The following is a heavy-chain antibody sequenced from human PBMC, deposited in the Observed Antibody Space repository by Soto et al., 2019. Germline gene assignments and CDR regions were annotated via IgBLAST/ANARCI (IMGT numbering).Heavy chain of an antibody. CDR2: IYYSGST. Sequence: SETLSLTCTVSGGSISSYYWSWIRQPPGKGLEWIGYIYYSGSTNYNPSLKSRVTISVDTSKNQFSLKLSSVTAADTAVYYCASSGYYYDSSENWFDPWGQGTLVTVSS. D-gene: IGHD3-22*01. CDR1: GGSISSYY. V-gene: IGHV4-59*01. CDR3: ASSGYYYDSSENWFDP. J-gene: IGHJ5*02.